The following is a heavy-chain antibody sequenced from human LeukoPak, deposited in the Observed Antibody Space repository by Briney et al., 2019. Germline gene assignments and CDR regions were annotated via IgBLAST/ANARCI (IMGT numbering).Heavy chain of an antibody. D-gene: IGHD6-19*01. J-gene: IGHJ6*03. CDR3: AKDGSCGWYYYYYYMDV. CDR2: ISYDGSNK. CDR1: GFTFSSYG. V-gene: IGHV3-30*18. Sequence: GGSLRLSFAASGFTFSSYGMHWVRQAPGKGLEWVAVISYDGSNKYYADSVKGRFTISRDNSKNTLYLQMNSLRAEDTAVYYCAKDGSCGWYYYYYYMDVWGKGTTVTVSS.